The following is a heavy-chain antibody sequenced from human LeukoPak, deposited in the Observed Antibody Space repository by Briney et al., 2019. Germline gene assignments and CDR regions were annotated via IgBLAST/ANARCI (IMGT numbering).Heavy chain of an antibody. CDR1: GFIFSSYW. D-gene: IGHD6-13*01. V-gene: IGHV3-7*03. CDR3: ARASSWRAFGI. CDR2: IKQDGSEK. J-gene: IGHJ3*02. Sequence: GGSLRLSCATSGFIFSSYWMSWVRQAPGKGLECVANIKQDGSEKYYVDSVKGRFTISRDNAKNSLYLQMNSLRAEDTAVYYCARASSWRAFGIWGQGTMVTVSA.